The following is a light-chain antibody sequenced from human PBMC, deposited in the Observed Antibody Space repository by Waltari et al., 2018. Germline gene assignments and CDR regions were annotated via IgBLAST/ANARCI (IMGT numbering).Light chain of an antibody. CDR2: GSS. J-gene: IGKJ1*01. CDR3: QHYVRLPAT. CDR1: QSVSRS. V-gene: IGKV3-20*01. Sequence: EIVLTQSPGTLSLLPGERATLSCRASQSVSRSLACYQQKPGQAPRLRIYGSSSSGTGTRDRFIGSGSGTDFSLTINRLEPEDFAVYYCQHYVRLPATFGQGTKVDIK.